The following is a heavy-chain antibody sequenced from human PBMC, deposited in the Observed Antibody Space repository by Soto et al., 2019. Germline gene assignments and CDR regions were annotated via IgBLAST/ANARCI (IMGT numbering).Heavy chain of an antibody. Sequence: QVQLVESGGGLVKPGGSLRLSCAASGFTLSDYYMTWIRQAPGKGLEWVSYISSSGSIRYYADSVKGRLTISRDNAKNSLYLQMNSLRAEDTAVYYCARNQRYCTGGSCFYDIWGQGTMVTVSS. D-gene: IGHD2-15*01. CDR2: ISSSGSIR. J-gene: IGHJ3*02. V-gene: IGHV3-11*01. CDR1: GFTLSDYY. CDR3: ARNQRYCTGGSCFYDI.